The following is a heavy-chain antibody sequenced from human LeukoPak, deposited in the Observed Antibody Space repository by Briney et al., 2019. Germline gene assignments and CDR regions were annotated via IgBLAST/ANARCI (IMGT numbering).Heavy chain of an antibody. CDR2: IWYDGSNK. V-gene: IGHV3-33*06. J-gene: IGHJ1*01. Sequence: GGSLRPSCAASGFTFSSYWMSWVRQAPGKGLEWVAVIWYDGSNKYYADSVKGRFTISRDNSKNTLYLQMNSLRAEDTAVYYCAKGEQWLVLYFQHWGQGTLVTVSS. D-gene: IGHD6-19*01. CDR1: GFTFSSYW. CDR3: AKGEQWLVLYFQH.